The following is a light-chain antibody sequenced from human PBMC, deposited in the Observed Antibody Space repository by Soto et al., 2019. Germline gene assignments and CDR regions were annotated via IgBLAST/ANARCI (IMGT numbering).Light chain of an antibody. CDR1: QSVSNNY. Sequence: EIVLTQSPATLSLSPGERATLSCRASQSVSNNYLAWYQQKPGQAPRLLIYGASNRATGIPDRFSGSGSGTDFTLTITRLEPEDSAVYFCQQYTGPPTTFGQGTRLEIK. CDR2: GAS. V-gene: IGKV3-20*01. CDR3: QQYTGPPTT. J-gene: IGKJ5*01.